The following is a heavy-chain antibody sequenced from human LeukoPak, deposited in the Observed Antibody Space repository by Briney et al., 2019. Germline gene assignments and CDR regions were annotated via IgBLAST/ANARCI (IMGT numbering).Heavy chain of an antibody. CDR3: ARGGYCISTSCSQPGLLDY. D-gene: IGHD2-2*01. CDR2: INPNSGGT. J-gene: IGHJ4*02. Sequence: ASVKVSCKTSGYSFTGYYIHWVRQAPGQGLEWMGWINPNSGGTNYAQKFQGRVTMTRDTSISTAYMDLSRLRSDDTAVYYCARGGYCISTSCSQPGLLDYWGQGTLLTVSS. V-gene: IGHV1-2*02. CDR1: GYSFTGYY.